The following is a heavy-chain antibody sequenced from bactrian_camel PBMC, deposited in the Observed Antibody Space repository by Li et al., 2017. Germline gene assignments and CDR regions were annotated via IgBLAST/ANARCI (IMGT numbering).Heavy chain of an antibody. CDR3: AVGHWAGRCYPAAGY. V-gene: IGHV3S53*01. Sequence: HVQLVESGGGSVQAGGSLRLSCEFSEFDFRSKCVGWFRKQREGVAVITTGSGTAFYGDSVKGRFTISQDNGKNTVTLQMNSLKPEDTAVYYCAVGHWAGRCYPAAGYWGQGTQVTVS. CDR1: EFDFRSKC. D-gene: IGHD1*01. CDR2: ITTGSGTA. J-gene: IGHJ6*01.